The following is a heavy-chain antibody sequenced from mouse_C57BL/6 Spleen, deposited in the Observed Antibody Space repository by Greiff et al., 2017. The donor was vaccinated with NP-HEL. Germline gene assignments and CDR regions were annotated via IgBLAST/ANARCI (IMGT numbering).Heavy chain of an antibody. CDR3: TRAITTVVAKGYFDV. V-gene: IGHV5-6*02. CDR2: ISSGGSYT. J-gene: IGHJ1*03. CDR1: GFTFSSYG. D-gene: IGHD1-1*01. Sequence: EVKLVESGGDLVKPGGSLKLSCAASGFTFSSYGMSWVRQTPDKRLEWVATISSGGSYTYYPDRVKGRFTISRDNAKNTLYLQMSSLKSEDTAMYYCTRAITTVVAKGYFDVWGTGTTVTVSS.